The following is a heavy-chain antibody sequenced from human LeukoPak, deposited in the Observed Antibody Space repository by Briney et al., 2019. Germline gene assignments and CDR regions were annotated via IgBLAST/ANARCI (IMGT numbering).Heavy chain of an antibody. CDR1: GGSISSYY. CDR2: IYYSGST. Sequence: PSETLSLTCTVSGGSISSYYWSWIRQPPGKGLEWIGYIYYSGSTNYNPSLKSRVTISVDTSKNQFSLKLSSVTAADTAVYYCARYRAAGYGYYFDYWGQGTLVTVAS. D-gene: IGHD3-9*01. V-gene: IGHV4-59*01. J-gene: IGHJ4*02. CDR3: ARYRAAGYGYYFDY.